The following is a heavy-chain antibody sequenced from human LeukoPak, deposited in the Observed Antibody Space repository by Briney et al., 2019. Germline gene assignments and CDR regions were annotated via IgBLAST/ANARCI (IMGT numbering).Heavy chain of an antibody. CDR1: GFTFSSHW. CDR3: ASGPPYGWGSYYPGDY. CDR2: INSDGSST. J-gene: IGHJ4*02. V-gene: IGHV3-74*01. Sequence: GGSLRLSCAASGFTFSSHWMHWVRQAPGKGLVWVSRINSDGSSTSYTDSVKGRFTISRDNAKNTLYLRMNRLRAEDTAVYYCASGPPYGWGSYYPGDYWGQGTLVTVSS. D-gene: IGHD3-10*01.